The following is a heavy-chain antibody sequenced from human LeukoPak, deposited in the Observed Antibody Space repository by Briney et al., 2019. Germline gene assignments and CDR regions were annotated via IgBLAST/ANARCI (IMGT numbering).Heavy chain of an antibody. CDR1: GGSFSGYY. V-gene: IGHV4-34*01. D-gene: IGHD6-13*01. CDR3: ARGPGIAAAGTDYYYYYGMDV. J-gene: IGHJ6*02. CDR2: INHSGST. Sequence: SETLSLTCAVYGGSFSGYYWGWIRQPPGKGLEWIGEINHSGSTNYNPSLKSRVTISVDTSKNQFSLKLSSVTAADMAVYYCARGPGIAAAGTDYYYYYGMDVWGQGTTVTVSS.